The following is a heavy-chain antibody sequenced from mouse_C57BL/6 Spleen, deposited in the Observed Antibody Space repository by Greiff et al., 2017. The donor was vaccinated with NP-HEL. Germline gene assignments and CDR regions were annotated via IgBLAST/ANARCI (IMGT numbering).Heavy chain of an antibody. CDR1: GYTFTDYY. CDR2: IFPGSGST. D-gene: IGHD1-1*01. CDR3: ARYYYGSSYRYFDV. J-gene: IGHJ1*03. V-gene: IGHV1-75*01. Sequence: VQLVESGPELVKPGASVKISCKASGYTFTDYYINWVKQRPGQGLEWIGWIFPGSGSTYYNEKFKGKATLTVDKSSSTAYMLLSSLTSEDSAVYFCARYYYGSSYRYFDVWGTGTTVTVSS.